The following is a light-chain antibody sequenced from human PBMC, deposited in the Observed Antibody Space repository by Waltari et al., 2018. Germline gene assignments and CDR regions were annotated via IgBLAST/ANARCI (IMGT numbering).Light chain of an antibody. Sequence: DIQMTQSPSTLSASVGDRVTITCRASQSISTWLAWYQHKPGKAPKVLIYKASTLESGVPSRFSASGSATEFTLTISSLRTDDFATYYCQQYDSYPPTFGQGTTLEIK. V-gene: IGKV1-5*03. CDR2: KAS. CDR3: QQYDSYPPT. CDR1: QSISTW. J-gene: IGKJ2*01.